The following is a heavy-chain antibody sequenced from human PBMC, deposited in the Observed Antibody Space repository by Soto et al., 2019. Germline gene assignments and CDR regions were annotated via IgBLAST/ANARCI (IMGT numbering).Heavy chain of an antibody. D-gene: IGHD4-17*01. CDR3: ATTTAMGSYFDY. V-gene: IGHV1-69*12. CDR1: GGTFSNYG. CDR2: IIPIFGTA. Sequence: QVQLVQSGAEVKKPGSSVKVSCKASGGTFSNYGISWVRQAPGQGHEWMGGIIPIFGTANYAQQFQGRVTFTADESTSTVYMELSSLRSDDTAVYYCATTTAMGSYFDYWGQGILVTVSS. J-gene: IGHJ4*02.